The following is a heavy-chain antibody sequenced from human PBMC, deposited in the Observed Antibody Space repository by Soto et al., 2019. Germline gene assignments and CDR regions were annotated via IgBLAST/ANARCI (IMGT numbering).Heavy chain of an antibody. CDR2: INPNSGGT. CDR1: GYTFTGYD. CDR3: ASCIAVDGSRDNYCMDV. Sequence: GASVKVSCKASGYTFTGYDMHWVRQAPGQGLEWMGWINPNSGGTNYAQKFQGRVTMTRDTSISTAYMELSRLRSDDTAVYYCASCIAVDGSRDNYCMDVWGQGTTVTVSS. V-gene: IGHV1-2*02. J-gene: IGHJ6*02. D-gene: IGHD6-19*01.